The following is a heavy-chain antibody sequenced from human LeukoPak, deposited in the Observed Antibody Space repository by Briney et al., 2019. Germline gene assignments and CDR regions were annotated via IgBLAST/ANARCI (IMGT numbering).Heavy chain of an antibody. CDR1: GITVSNNY. J-gene: IGHJ2*01. CDR3: AREGHLGKYFDL. D-gene: IGHD3-16*01. Sequence: GGSLRLSCAASGITVSNNYMSWVRQAPGKGLDWVSVMYVGGRTFYADSVQGRFTISRDNSKNTLYLQMNSLRVEDTAVYYCAREGHLGKYFDLWGRGTQVTVSS. CDR2: MYVGGRT. V-gene: IGHV3-53*01.